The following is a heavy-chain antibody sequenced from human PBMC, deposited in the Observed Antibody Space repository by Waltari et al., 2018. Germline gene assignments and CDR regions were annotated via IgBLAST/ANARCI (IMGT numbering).Heavy chain of an antibody. V-gene: IGHV6-1*01. D-gene: IGHD3-16*01. Sequence: QVQLQQSGPGLVKPSQTLSLISAISGDSVSSHRVPRNWIRQSPSRGLEWLGRTYYRSKWYNEYAASVRGRISVNPDTSKNQVSLQMNSVTPEDTAVYYCARGNLDFDYWGQGTLVTVSS. CDR2: TYYRSKWYN. CDR1: GDSVSSHRVP. CDR3: ARGNLDFDY. J-gene: IGHJ4*02.